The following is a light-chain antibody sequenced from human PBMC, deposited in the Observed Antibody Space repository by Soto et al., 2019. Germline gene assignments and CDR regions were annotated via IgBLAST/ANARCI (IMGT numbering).Light chain of an antibody. CDR2: AAS. Sequence: DIQMTQSPSSLSASVGDRATITCRASQAIRNSLAWYQQKPGKVPSLLIYAASTLQPGVPSRFSGSGSGTDFTLTISSLQPEDVATYYCQQSYSTPPTFGQGTKVEIK. CDR1: QAIRNS. V-gene: IGKV1-27*01. J-gene: IGKJ1*01. CDR3: QQSYSTPPT.